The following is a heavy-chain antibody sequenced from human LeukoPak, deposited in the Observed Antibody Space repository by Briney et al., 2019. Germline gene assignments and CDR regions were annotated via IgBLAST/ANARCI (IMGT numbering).Heavy chain of an antibody. CDR2: IIPILGIA. V-gene: IGHV1-69*04. CDR3: ARGITLNY. D-gene: IGHD3-3*01. CDR1: GGTFSRYA. J-gene: IGHJ4*02. Sequence: SVNVSYKASGGTFSRYAIIWVRQAAGQGLEWMGRIIPILGIANYAQKFQGRVTITADKSTSTAYMELSSLRSEDTAVYYCARGITLNYWGQGTLVTVSS.